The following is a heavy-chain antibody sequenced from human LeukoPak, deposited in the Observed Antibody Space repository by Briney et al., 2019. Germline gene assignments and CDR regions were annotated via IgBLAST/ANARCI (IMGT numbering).Heavy chain of an antibody. CDR2: INPKSGGT. Sequence: ASVTVSCKASGYTFTGYCMHWVRQAPGQGLEWMGWINPKSGGTNYAQKFQGRVTMTRDASISTTYMELSRLRSDDTAVYYCARDLGISGWYAPPLGYFDYWGQGTLVTVSS. CDR3: ARDLGISGWYAPPLGYFDY. V-gene: IGHV1-2*02. CDR1: GYTFTGYC. D-gene: IGHD6-19*01. J-gene: IGHJ4*02.